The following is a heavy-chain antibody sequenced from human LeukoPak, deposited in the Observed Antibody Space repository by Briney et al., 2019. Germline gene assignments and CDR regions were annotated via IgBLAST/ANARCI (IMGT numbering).Heavy chain of an antibody. V-gene: IGHV4-59*12. CDR2: IYYSGST. J-gene: IGHJ3*02. D-gene: IGHD3-9*01. CDR3: ARAQSFDWLFSWCHAFDI. CDR1: GGSISSYY. Sequence: SETLSLTCTVSGGSISSYYWSWIRQPPGKGLEWIGYIYYSGSTNYNPSLKSRVTISVDTSKNQFSLKLSSVTAADTAVYYCARAQSFDWLFSWCHAFDIWGQGTMVTVSS.